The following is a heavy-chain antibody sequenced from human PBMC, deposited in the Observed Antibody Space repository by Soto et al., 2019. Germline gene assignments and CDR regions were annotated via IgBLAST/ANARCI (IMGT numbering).Heavy chain of an antibody. J-gene: IGHJ4*02. V-gene: IGHV3-7*01. CDR1: GFTFSSYW. Sequence: GGSLRLSCAASGFTFSSYWMSWVRQAPGKGLEWVANIKQDGSEKYYVDSVKGRFTISRDNAKNSLYLQMNSLRAEDTAVYYCARDAQIGRVYDFWSGYYGALTFWGQGTLVTVSS. CDR2: IKQDGSEK. D-gene: IGHD3-3*01. CDR3: ARDAQIGRVYDFWSGYYGALTF.